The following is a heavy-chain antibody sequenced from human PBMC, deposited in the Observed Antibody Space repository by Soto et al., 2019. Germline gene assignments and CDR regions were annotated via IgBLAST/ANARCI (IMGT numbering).Heavy chain of an antibody. D-gene: IGHD3-10*01. CDR1: GYTFTTYG. Sequence: QVQLEQSAPEVKKPGASVKVSCKASGYTFTTYGISWVLQDPGQGLEWLGWINTHNGNTNYAQNLQGRVIMTADTSTSTAYMELRSLRSDDTAIYYCTREGSAPYYYYGMDAWGQGTTVTVSS. J-gene: IGHJ6*02. CDR3: TREGSAPYYYYGMDA. V-gene: IGHV1-18*01. CDR2: INTHNGNT.